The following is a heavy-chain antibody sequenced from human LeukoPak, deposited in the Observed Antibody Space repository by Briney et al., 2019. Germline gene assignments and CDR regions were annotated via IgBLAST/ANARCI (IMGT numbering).Heavy chain of an antibody. CDR1: GFTYSNAW. J-gene: IGHJ4*02. CDR2: IKSKTDGGTT. D-gene: IGHD3-22*01. CDR3: STTYYYDSSEGY. V-gene: IGHV3-15*07. Sequence: GGSLRLSCAASGFTYSNAWMNWVRQAPGKWLEWVGRIKSKTDGGTTDYAAPVKGRFTISRDDSKNTLYLQMNSLKTEDTAVYYCSTTYYYDSSEGYWGQGTLVTVSS.